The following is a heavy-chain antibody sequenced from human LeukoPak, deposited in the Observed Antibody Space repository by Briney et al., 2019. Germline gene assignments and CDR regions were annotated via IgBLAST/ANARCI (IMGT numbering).Heavy chain of an antibody. Sequence: TGGSLRLSCAASGVSVSSDYMSWVRQAPGKGLECVSLLYSGGSSHYTGSVKGRFTISRDKSKNMVFLQMNSLRAEDTAVYFCARSKTGSYARPFDYWGQGTLVTVSS. D-gene: IGHD1-26*01. J-gene: IGHJ4*02. CDR3: ARSKTGSYARPFDY. V-gene: IGHV3-66*01. CDR1: GVSVSSDY. CDR2: LYSGGSS.